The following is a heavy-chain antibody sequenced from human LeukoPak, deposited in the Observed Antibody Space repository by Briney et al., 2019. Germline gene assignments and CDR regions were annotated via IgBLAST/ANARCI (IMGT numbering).Heavy chain of an antibody. CDR2: IIPIFGTA. J-gene: IGHJ4*02. CDR1: GGTFSSYA. V-gene: IGHV1-69*13. CDR3: AELRDTAMVREDY. D-gene: IGHD5-18*01. Sequence: ASVKVSCKASGGTFSSYAISWVRQAPGQGLEWMGGIIPIFGTANYAQKFQGRVTITADESTSTAYMELSSLRSEDTAVYYCAELRDTAMVREDYWGQGTLVTVSS.